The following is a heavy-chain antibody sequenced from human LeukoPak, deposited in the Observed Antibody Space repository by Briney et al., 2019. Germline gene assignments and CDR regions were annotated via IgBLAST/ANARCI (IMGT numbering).Heavy chain of an antibody. V-gene: IGHV3-7*01. J-gene: IGHJ4*02. CDR1: GFTFSSSW. CDR2: IKEDGSEK. Sequence: GGSLRLSCAASGFTFSSSWMSWVRQAPGKGLEWVANIKEDGSEKYYVDSVKGRFTISRDNAKNSLYLQMNSLRVEGTAVYYCARYRPLGHWGQGNLVTVSS. CDR3: ARYRPLGH. D-gene: IGHD3-10*01.